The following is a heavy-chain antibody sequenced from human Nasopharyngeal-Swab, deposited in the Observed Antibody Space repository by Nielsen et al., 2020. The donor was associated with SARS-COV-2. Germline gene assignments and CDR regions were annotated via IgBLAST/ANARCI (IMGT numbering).Heavy chain of an antibody. CDR3: ARIELRYFDGVVSNGWFDP. CDR2: IYTSGST. D-gene: IGHD3-9*01. Sequence: SETLSLTYTVSGGSISSGSYYWSWIRQPAGKGLEWIGRIYTSGSTNYNPSLKSRVTISVDTSKNQFSLKLSSVTAADTAVYYCARIELRYFDGVVSNGWFDPWGQGTLVTVSS. CDR1: GGSISSGSYY. J-gene: IGHJ5*02. V-gene: IGHV4-61*02.